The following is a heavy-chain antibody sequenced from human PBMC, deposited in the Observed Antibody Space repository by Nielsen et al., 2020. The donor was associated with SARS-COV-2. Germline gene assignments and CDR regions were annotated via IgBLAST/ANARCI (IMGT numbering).Heavy chain of an antibody. CDR1: GFTFSSYS. D-gene: IGHD6-19*01. V-gene: IGHV3-21*01. Sequence: GESLKISCAASGFTFSSYSMNWVRQAPGKGLEWVSYISSSSSYIYYADSVKGRFTISRDNAKNSLYLQMNSLRAEDTAVYYCARVGGYSSGWFGYYYYYMDVWGKGTTVTVSS. J-gene: IGHJ6*03. CDR3: ARVGGYSSGWFGYYYYYMDV. CDR2: ISSSSSYI.